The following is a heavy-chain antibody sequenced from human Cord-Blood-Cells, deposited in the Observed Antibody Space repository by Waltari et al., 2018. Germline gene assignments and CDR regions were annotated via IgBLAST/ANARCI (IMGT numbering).Heavy chain of an antibody. J-gene: IGHJ4*02. Sequence: QVQLQQWGAGLLKPSETLSLTCAVYGGSFSGYYRSWIRQPPGKGLEWIGEINHSGSTNSTPARKSRVTISVDTSKNQFSRKLSSVTAADTAVYYCARGPAQRDGYNDYWGQGTLVTVSS. CDR3: ARGPAQRDGYNDY. CDR2: INHSGST. V-gene: IGHV4-34*01. CDR1: GGSFSGYY. D-gene: IGHD5-12*01.